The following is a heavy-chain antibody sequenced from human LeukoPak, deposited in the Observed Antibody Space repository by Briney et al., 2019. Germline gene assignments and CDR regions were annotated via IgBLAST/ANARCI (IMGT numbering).Heavy chain of an antibody. CDR2: ISGGGGST. D-gene: IGHD4-17*01. CDR3: TADSSHTSDYGFDY. J-gene: IGHJ4*02. Sequence: ETLSLTCVVSGDSISSTSYYWGWIRQPPGKGLEWVSTISGGGGSTYYADSVKGRFTISRDNSKNTLYLQMNSLKTEDTAVYYCTADSSHTSDYGFDYWGQGTLVTVSS. CDR1: GDSISSTSYY. V-gene: IGHV3-23*01.